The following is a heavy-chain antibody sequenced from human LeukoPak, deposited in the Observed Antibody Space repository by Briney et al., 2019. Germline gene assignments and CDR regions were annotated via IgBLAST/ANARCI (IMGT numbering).Heavy chain of an antibody. V-gene: IGHV3-74*01. D-gene: IGHD2-15*01. CDR1: GFAFNDYW. J-gene: IGHJ6*02. CDR3: ARDRSRWSIAPDADV. Sequence: GGPLRLSCAASGFAFNDYWMNWVRQVPGKGLMWVARINSDGTRTTYADPVKGRFTVSRDNAKNTLYLQMNSLRAEDMAVYYCARDRSRWSIAPDADVWGQGTTVTVSS. CDR2: INSDGTRT.